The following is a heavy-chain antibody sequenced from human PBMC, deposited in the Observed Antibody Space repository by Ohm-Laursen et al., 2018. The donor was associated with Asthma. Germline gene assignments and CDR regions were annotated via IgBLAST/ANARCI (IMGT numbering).Heavy chain of an antibody. CDR1: GFTFSSYG. CDR3: ARDLVYYFDY. Sequence: SLRISCAASGFTFSSYGMHWVRQAPGKGLEWVAVISYDGSNKYYADSVKGRFTISRDNSKNTLYLQMNSLRAEDTAVYYCARDLVYYFDYWGQGTLVTVSS. D-gene: IGHD2-21*01. V-gene: IGHV3-30*03. J-gene: IGHJ4*02. CDR2: ISYDGSNK.